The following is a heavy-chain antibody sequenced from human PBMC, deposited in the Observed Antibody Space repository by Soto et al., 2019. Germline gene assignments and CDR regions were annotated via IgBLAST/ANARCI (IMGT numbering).Heavy chain of an antibody. D-gene: IGHD2-2*02. CDR2: INPNSGGT. V-gene: IGHV1-2*02. CDR3: ARSHTEGYCTITGCYTRPLYGMDV. J-gene: IGHJ6*02. CDR1: GYTFSGYY. Sequence: ASVKVSCKASGYTFSGYYIHWLRQAPGQGLEWMGWINPNSGGTNYAQKFQGRVTVTRDTPTSTAYMELSRLTSDDTAVYYCARSHTEGYCTITGCYTRPLYGMDVWGQGTTVNVSS.